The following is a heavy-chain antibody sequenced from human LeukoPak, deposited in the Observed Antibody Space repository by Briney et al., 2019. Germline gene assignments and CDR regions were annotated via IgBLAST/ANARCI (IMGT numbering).Heavy chain of an antibody. J-gene: IGHJ4*02. Sequence: SETLSLTCTVSGGSISSGGYYWSWIRQHPGKGLEWIGYIYYSGSTYYNPSLKSRVTVSVDTSKNQFSLKLSSVTAADTAVYYCARDAVEYFDYWGQGTLVTVSS. CDR2: IYYSGST. CDR3: ARDAVEYFDY. CDR1: GGSISSGGYY. V-gene: IGHV4-31*03.